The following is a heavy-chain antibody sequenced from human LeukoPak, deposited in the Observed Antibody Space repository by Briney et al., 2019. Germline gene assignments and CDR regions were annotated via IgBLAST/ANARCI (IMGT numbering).Heavy chain of an antibody. D-gene: IGHD3-22*01. Sequence: SQTLSLTCTVSGGSISSGGYYWSWLRDHPGKGLEWIGYIYYSGSTYYNPSLKGRVPISEDTSKNQFSLKPSSVTGAHTAVYYSASIGSGYYMDAFDIWGQGTMVTVSS. V-gene: IGHV4-31*03. CDR3: ASIGSGYYMDAFDI. CDR1: GGSISSGGYY. CDR2: IYYSGST. J-gene: IGHJ3*02.